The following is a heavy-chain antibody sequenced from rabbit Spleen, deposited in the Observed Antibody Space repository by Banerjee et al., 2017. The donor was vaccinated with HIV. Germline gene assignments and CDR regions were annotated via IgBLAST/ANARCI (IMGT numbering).Heavy chain of an antibody. Sequence: QSLEESGGDLVKPGASLTLTCIASGVYFSGHYYISWVRQAPGKGLEWIGYIEPIFGITYYASWVNGRFSISRENAQNTVFLQMTSLTAADTATYFCARDTGSSFSSYGMDLWGPGTLVTVS. V-gene: IGHV1S40*01. J-gene: IGHJ6*01. D-gene: IGHD8-1*01. CDR2: IEPIFGIT. CDR1: GVYFSGHYY. CDR3: ARDTGSSFSSYGMDL.